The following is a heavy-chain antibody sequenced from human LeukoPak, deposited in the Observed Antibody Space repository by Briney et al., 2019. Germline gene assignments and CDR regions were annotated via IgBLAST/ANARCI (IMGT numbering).Heavy chain of an antibody. Sequence: PSETLSLTCTVSGYSISSGYYWSWIRQSPGKGLEWIGEIDHGGNTKYNPSLTSRVTISLDTSKNQFSLRLSSMTAADTAVYYCARVPFYTSSWYLDPWGQGTRVTVSS. J-gene: IGHJ5*02. D-gene: IGHD6-13*01. CDR1: GYSISSGYY. V-gene: IGHV4-38-2*02. CDR3: ARVPFYTSSWYLDP. CDR2: IDHGGNT.